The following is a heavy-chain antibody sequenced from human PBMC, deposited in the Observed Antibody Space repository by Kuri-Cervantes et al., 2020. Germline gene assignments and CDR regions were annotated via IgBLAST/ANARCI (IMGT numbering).Heavy chain of an antibody. D-gene: IGHD3-16*01. J-gene: IGHJ6*02. CDR1: GFTFTNAW. V-gene: IGHV3-15*01. CDR2: IKSITDGGTT. Sequence: GGSLRLSCAASGFTFTNAWMSWVRQAPGKGLECVGRIKSITDGGTTDYAAPVKGRFTISRDDSENSLFLQMNGLKTEDTAVYYCSTDPWGRWGGVWGQGTTVTVSS. CDR3: STDPWGRWGGV.